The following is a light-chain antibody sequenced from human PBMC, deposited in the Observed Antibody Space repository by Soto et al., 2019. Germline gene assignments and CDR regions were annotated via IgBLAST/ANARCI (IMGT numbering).Light chain of an antibody. CDR2: RAS. J-gene: IGKJ4*01. CDR1: QSISSW. Sequence: DIQMTQSPSTLSASVGDRVIITCRASQSISSWLAWYQQKPGKAPNLLIYRASNLKSGVPSSFSGSGSGTEFTLTISTLQPDDFATYYCQQYNTYPLTFGGGTKVDSK. V-gene: IGKV1-5*03. CDR3: QQYNTYPLT.